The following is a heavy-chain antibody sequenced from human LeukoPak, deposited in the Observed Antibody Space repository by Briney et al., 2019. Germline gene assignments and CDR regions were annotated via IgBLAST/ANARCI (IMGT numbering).Heavy chain of an antibody. CDR3: ARPVSSYWFDP. CDR1: GGSFSGYY. J-gene: IGHJ5*02. V-gene: IGHV4-34*01. Sequence: SETLSLTCAVYGGSFSGYYWSWIRQPPGKGLEWIGEINHSGSTNYNPSLKSRVTISVDTSKNQFSLKLSSVTAADTAVYYCARPVSSYWFDPWGQGTLVTVSS. CDR2: INHSGST. D-gene: IGHD3-10*01.